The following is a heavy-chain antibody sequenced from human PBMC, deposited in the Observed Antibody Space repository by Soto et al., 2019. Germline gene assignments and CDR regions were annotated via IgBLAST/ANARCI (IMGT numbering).Heavy chain of an antibody. V-gene: IGHV3-74*01. CDR3: VRDSPGGS. CDR1: GFIFSNYW. Sequence: EVQLVESGGGLVQPGGSLRLSCAGSGFIFSNYWMHWVRQAPGKGLEWVTRIDHDGPTDYAESVRGRFTIFTDNAESTLYLQMDGRRPEDTAWYYGVRDSPGGSWGQGTLISVSS. J-gene: IGHJ5*02. D-gene: IGHD5-12*01. CDR2: IDHDGPT.